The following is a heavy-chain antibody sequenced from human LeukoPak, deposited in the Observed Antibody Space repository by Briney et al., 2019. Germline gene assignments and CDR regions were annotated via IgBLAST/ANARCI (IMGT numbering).Heavy chain of an antibody. CDR1: GFTFSSYA. V-gene: IGHV3-30-3*01. Sequence: GGSLRLSCAASGFTFSSYAMHWVRQAPGKGLEWVAVISYDGSNKYYADSVEGRFTISRDNSENTLYLQMNSLRAEDTAVYYCARGLVAAAGHYFDYWGQGTLVTVSS. J-gene: IGHJ4*02. CDR3: ARGLVAAAGHYFDY. D-gene: IGHD6-13*01. CDR2: ISYDGSNK.